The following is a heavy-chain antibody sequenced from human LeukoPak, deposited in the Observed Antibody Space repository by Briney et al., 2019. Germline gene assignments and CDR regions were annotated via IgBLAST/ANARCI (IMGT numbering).Heavy chain of an antibody. J-gene: IGHJ5*02. D-gene: IGHD2-15*01. CDR3: ARAGSINSWFDP. CDR2: ISSSSSFI. V-gene: IGHV3-21*01. CDR1: GFAFNTYS. Sequence: PGGSLRLSCAASGFAFNTYSMNWVRQAPGKGLEWVSSISSSSSFIYYADSMEGRFTISRDNAKNSLFLQMNSLRAEDTAVYYCARAGSINSWFDPWGQGTLVTVSS.